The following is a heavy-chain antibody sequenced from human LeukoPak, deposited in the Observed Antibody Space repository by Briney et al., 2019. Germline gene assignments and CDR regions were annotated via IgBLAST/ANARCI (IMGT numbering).Heavy chain of an antibody. CDR1: GLTFSSYA. J-gene: IGHJ3*02. CDR2: ISYDGSNK. CDR3: ANDKSHNGYSGNDAFDI. D-gene: IGHD3-10*01. V-gene: IGHV3-30*17. Sequence: GGSLRLSCAASGLTFSSYAMHRAREAPGKGLEGWAVISYDGSNKYYADSVKGRFTICSDNSKNTLYMQMNSLRAEDTAVYYSANDKSHNGYSGNDAFDIWGQGTMVTVSS.